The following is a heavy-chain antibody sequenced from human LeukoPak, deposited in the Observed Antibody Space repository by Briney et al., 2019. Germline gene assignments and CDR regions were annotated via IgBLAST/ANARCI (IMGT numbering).Heavy chain of an antibody. V-gene: IGHV4-61*01. Sequence: SETLSLTCTVSGGSVSSGSYYWSWIRQPPGKGLEWIGYIYYSGSTNYNPSLKSRVTISVDTSKNQFSLKLSSVTAADTAVYYCARAVNSGWYPYYFDYWGQGTLVTVSS. CDR3: ARAVNSGWYPYYFDY. CDR1: GGSVSSGSYY. D-gene: IGHD6-19*01. CDR2: IYYSGST. J-gene: IGHJ4*02.